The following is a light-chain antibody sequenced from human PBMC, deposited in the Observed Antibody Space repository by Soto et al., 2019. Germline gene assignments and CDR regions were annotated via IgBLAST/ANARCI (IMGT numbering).Light chain of an antibody. CDR1: QSISSW. Sequence: IQMTQSPSTLYACVGDRVTITCRASQSISSWLAWYQQKPGKAPKLLIYKASSLESGVPSRFSGSGSGTEFTLNISSLQPDDFATYYCQQYNSYPYTFGQGTKLAIK. CDR3: QQYNSYPYT. V-gene: IGKV1-5*03. CDR2: KAS. J-gene: IGKJ2*01.